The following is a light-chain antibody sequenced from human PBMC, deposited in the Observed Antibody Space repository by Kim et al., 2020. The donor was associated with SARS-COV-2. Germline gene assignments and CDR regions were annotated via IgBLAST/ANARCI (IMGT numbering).Light chain of an antibody. V-gene: IGLV6-57*01. CDR1: SGSIASNY. CDR2: EDN. CDR3: QSYDSSIRV. J-gene: IGLJ3*02. Sequence: GKTVTISCTRSSGSIASNYVQWYQQRPGSSPTTVIYEDNQRPSGVPDRFSGSIDSSSNSASLTISGLKTEDGADYSCQSYDSSIRVFGGGTQLTVL.